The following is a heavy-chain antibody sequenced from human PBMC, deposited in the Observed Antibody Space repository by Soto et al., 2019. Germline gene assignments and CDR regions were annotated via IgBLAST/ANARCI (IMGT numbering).Heavy chain of an antibody. CDR3: TRHLFSWSISRRNLFAP. J-gene: IGHJ5*02. CDR1: GDSISSTNYY. CDR2: VDHSGHS. Sequence: PSETLSLTCSVSGDSISSTNYYWGWIRQSPGKGPEWIASVDHSGHSYYNPSLRSRVSVSVDTSKNQFSLKVSSVTAADTATYYCTRHLFSWSISRRNLFAPRAQGTPVPVS. V-gene: IGHV4-39*01.